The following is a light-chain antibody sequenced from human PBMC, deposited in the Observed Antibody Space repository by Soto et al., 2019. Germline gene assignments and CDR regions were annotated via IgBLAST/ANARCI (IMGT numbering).Light chain of an antibody. CDR1: QSVSSY. CDR2: DAS. V-gene: IGKV3-11*01. CDR3: QQRSNWPLT. Sequence: EIVLTQSPATLSLSPGERATLSCRASQSVSSYLAWYQQKPGQAPRLLISDASNRATGIPARFSGSGSGTDFTLTISSLEPEDFAVYCCQQRSNWPLTFGGGTKVESK. J-gene: IGKJ4*01.